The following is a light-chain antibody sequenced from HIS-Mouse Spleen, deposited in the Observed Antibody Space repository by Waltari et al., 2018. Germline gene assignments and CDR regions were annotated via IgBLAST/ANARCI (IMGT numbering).Light chain of an antibody. CDR2: EDS. V-gene: IGLV3-10*01. J-gene: IGLJ2*01. CDR1: ALPQKS. CDR3: YSTDSSGNHRV. Sequence: SYELTQPPSVSVSPGQTARNTCSGDALPQKSAYWYQQKSVQAPLLVIYEDSKRPSGIPERFSGSSSGTMATLTISGAQVEDEADYYCYSTDSSGNHRVFGGGTKLTVL.